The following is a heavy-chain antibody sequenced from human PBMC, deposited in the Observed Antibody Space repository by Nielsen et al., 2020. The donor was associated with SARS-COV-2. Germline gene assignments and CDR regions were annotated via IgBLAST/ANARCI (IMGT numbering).Heavy chain of an antibody. CDR1: GFTFSYHY. CDR3: ASSGWLDY. V-gene: IGHV3-11*04. CDR2: ITNTGAE. D-gene: IGHD6-19*01. J-gene: IGHJ4*02. Sequence: GGSLRLSCAASGFTFSYHYMTWIRQTPGKGLEWISYITNTGAEYYADSVKGRFTISRDNAQSSLYLLMNNLRTEDTAVYYCASSGWLDYWGQGTRVTVSS.